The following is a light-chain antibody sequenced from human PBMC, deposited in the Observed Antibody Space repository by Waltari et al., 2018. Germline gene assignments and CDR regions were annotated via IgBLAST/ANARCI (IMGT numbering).Light chain of an antibody. Sequence: QSVLTQPPSVSAAPGQQVTISCSGSSSNIGSNYVSWYQQFPGTTPQLLIYENKKRPSGMPDRFSGSKSGTSATRDISRLQAGDEADYYCGTWDASLRAWVFGGGTKLTVL. CDR1: SSNIGSNY. V-gene: IGLV1-51*02. CDR3: GTWDASLRAWV. J-gene: IGLJ3*02. CDR2: ENK.